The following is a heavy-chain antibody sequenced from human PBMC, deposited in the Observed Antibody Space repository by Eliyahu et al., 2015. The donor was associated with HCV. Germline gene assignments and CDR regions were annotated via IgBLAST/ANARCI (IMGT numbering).Heavy chain of an antibody. CDR2: IGVFNGKT. V-gene: IGHV1-18*01. CDR1: GYSFTTYG. Sequence: QVQLLQSGAEVKKPGASMKVSCKASGYSFTTYGINWVRQVPGQGPEWVGWIGVFNGKTDYGQKFQGRVTVTADTTTDTAYLEVRSLRSDDTAVYYCARGHGYDFYMDVWGQGTTVSVSS. D-gene: IGHD2-8*01. J-gene: IGHJ6*03. CDR3: ARGHGYDFYMDV.